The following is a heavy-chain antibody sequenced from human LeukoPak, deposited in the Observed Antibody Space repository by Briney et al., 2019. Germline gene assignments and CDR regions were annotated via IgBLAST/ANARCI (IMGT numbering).Heavy chain of an antibody. CDR1: GFTVSSNY. D-gene: IGHD3-10*01. J-gene: IGHJ6*02. Sequence: PGGSLRLSCAASGFTVSSNYMSWVRQAPGKGLEWVSVIYSGGSTYYADSVKGRFTISRDNSKNTLYLQMNSLRAEDTAVYYCAREWFGELYYYGMDVWGQGTTVTVSS. V-gene: IGHV3-53*05. CDR3: AREWFGELYYYGMDV. CDR2: IYSGGST.